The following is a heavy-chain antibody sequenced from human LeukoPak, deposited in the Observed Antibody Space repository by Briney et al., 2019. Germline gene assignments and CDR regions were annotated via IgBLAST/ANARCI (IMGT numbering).Heavy chain of an antibody. CDR1: GFIFSDYG. CDR2: TRFDGSIK. CDR3: ARWGGTRQYYFDY. V-gene: IGHV3-33*01. D-gene: IGHD1-1*01. J-gene: IGHJ4*02. Sequence: GGSLRLSCAVSGFIFSDYGFHWVRQAPGKGLEWVAVTRFDGSIKQYADSVKGRFTISRDDSKNTLYLQMNSLKSEDTAVYYCARWGGTRQYYFDYWGRGTLVTVSS.